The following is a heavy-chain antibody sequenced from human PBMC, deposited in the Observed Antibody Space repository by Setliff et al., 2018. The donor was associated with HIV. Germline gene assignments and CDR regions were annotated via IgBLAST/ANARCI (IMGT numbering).Heavy chain of an antibody. J-gene: IGHJ4*02. D-gene: IGHD1-26*01. CDR2: INAGTGNT. Sequence: ASVKVSCKASGYRFTGFAIHWVRQAPGQRFEWMGWINAGTGNTKYSQKFQDRVTISRDIHANTAYMELSSLRSEDTAVYYCARNAVGETDFDYWGQGTLVTVSS. CDR3: ARNAVGETDFDY. V-gene: IGHV1-3*01. CDR1: GYRFTGFA.